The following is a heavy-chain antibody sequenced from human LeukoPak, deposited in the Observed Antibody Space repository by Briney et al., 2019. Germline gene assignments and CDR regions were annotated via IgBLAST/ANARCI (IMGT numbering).Heavy chain of an antibody. V-gene: IGHV4-4*02. CDR3: ARTSSWYYFDH. CDR2: IYHSGST. CDR1: GGSISSSNW. Sequence: SETLSLTCAVSGGSISSSNWWSWVRQPPGKGLEWIGEIYHSGSTNYNPSLKSRVTISVDTSKNQFSLKLSSVTAADTAVYYCARTSSWYYFDHWGQGTLVTASS. D-gene: IGHD6-13*01. J-gene: IGHJ4*02.